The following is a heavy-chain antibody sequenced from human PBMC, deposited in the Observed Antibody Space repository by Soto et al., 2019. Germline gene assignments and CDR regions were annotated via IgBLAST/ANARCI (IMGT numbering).Heavy chain of an antibody. D-gene: IGHD1-1*01. CDR3: AREWNWARPRSPYISNWFDP. CDR2: MNPGSGDT. CDR1: GYTFTNND. Sequence: ASVKVSCKASGYTFTNNDVTWVRQATGQGLEWMGWMNPGSGDTGYAQKFQGWVTMTRDTSISTAYMELSRLRSDDTAVYYCAREWNWARPRSPYISNWFDPWGQGTLVTVSS. J-gene: IGHJ5*02. V-gene: IGHV1-8*01.